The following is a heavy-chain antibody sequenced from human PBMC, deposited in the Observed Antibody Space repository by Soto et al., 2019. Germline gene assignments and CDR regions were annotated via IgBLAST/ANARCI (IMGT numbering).Heavy chain of an antibody. CDR3: ARDGATQMWRPWYFDL. CDR1: GFTFSNYA. J-gene: IGHJ2*01. D-gene: IGHD2-21*01. Sequence: QMQLVEYGGGVVQPGRSLRLSCAVSGFTFSNYAMHWVRQAPGKGLEWVAIVSHDGNNQYYADSAKGRFTISRDNSENTLYLQMNSLRTEDTAVFYCARDGATQMWRPWYFDLWGRGTLVTVSS. CDR2: VSHDGNNQ. V-gene: IGHV3-30-3*01.